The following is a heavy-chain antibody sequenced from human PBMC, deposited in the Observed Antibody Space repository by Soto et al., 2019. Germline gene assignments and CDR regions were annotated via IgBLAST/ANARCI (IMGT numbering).Heavy chain of an antibody. CDR1: GYTFTSYG. CDR3: AGDPRDSSSWPPGGWFDS. V-gene: IGHV1-18*01. CDR2: ISAYNGNT. Sequence: ASVKVSCKASGYTFTSYGISWVRQAPGQGLEWMGWISAYNGNTNYAQKLQGRVTMTTDTSTSTAYMELRSLRSDDTAVYYCAGDPRDSSSWPPGGWFDSWGQGTLVTVSS. D-gene: IGHD6-13*01. J-gene: IGHJ5*01.